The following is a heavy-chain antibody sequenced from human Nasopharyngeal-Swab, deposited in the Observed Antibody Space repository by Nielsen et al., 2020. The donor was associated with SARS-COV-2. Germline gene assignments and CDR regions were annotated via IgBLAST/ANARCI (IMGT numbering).Heavy chain of an antibody. CDR3: ARTGYGRRGVNWFDP. Sequence: WIRQPPGKGLEWVSYISSSSSYTNYADSVKGRFTISRDNAKNSLYLQMNSLRAEDTAVYYCARTGYGRRGVNWFDPWGQGTLVTVSS. D-gene: IGHD5-12*01. V-gene: IGHV3-11*03. J-gene: IGHJ5*02. CDR2: ISSSSSYT.